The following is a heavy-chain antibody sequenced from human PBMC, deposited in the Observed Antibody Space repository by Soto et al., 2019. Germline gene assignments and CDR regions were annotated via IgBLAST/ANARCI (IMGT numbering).Heavy chain of an antibody. D-gene: IGHD6-13*01. V-gene: IGHV1-3*01. CDR3: ARDLVRAGGIAAAGPIRYGMDV. J-gene: IGHJ6*02. CDR1: GYTFTSYA. Sequence: GASVKVSCKASGYTFTSYAMHWVRQAPGQRLEWMGWINAGNGNTKYSQKFQGRVTITRDTSASTAYMELSSLRSEDTAVYYCARDLVRAGGIAAAGPIRYGMDVWGQGTTVTVSS. CDR2: INAGNGNT.